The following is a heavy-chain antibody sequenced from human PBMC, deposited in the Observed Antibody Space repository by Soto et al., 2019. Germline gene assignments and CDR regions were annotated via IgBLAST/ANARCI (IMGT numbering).Heavy chain of an antibody. CDR1: GGTFSSYA. CDR2: IIPIFGTA. CDR3: ARDRRYDDSSGYTYFDY. V-gene: IGHV1-69*13. J-gene: IGHJ4*02. Sequence: SVKVSCKASGGTFSSYAISWVRQAPGQGLEWMGGIIPIFGTANYAQKFQGRVMITADESTSTAYMELSSLRSEDTAVYYCARDRRYDDSSGYTYFDYWGQGTLVTVSS. D-gene: IGHD3-22*01.